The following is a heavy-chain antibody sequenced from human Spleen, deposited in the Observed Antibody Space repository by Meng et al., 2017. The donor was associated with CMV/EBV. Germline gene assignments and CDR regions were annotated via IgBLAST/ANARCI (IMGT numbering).Heavy chain of an antibody. CDR2: IYSGGST. J-gene: IGHJ4*02. Sequence: GESLKISCAASGFTFRSYWMHWVRQAPGKGLEWVSVIYSGGSTYYADSVKGRFTISRHNSKNTLYLQMNSLRAEDTAVYYCARGDSGYDHYWGQGTLVTVSS. CDR1: GFTFRSYW. V-gene: IGHV3-53*04. D-gene: IGHD5-12*01. CDR3: ARGDSGYDHY.